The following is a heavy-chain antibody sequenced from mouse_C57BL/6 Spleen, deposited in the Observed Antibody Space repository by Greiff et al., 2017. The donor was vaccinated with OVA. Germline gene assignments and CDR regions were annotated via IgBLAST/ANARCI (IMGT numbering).Heavy chain of an antibody. D-gene: IGHD2-3*01. V-gene: IGHV8-12*01. J-gene: IGHJ2*01. CDR1: GFSLSTSGMG. CDR3: GRSYDGYQYYFDY. Sequence: QVTLKVSGPGILQSSQTLSLTCSFSGFSLSTSGMGVSWIRQPSGKGLEWLAHIYWDDDKRYNPSLKSRLTISKDTSRNQVFLKITSVDTADTATYYCGRSYDGYQYYFDYWGQGTTLTVSS. CDR2: IYWDDDK.